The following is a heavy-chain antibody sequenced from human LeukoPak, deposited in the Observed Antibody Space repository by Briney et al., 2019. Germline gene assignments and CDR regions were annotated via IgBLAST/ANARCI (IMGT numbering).Heavy chain of an antibody. J-gene: IGHJ5*02. CDR1: GGSISSSGYY. CDR2: IYYSGST. V-gene: IGHV4-39*01. Sequence: SETLSLTCTVSGGSISSSGYYWGWIRQPPGKGLERIGSIYYSGSTYYNPSLKSRVTISVDTSKNQFSLKLSSVTAADTAVYYCARHGDFDCLLKIKNWFDPWGQGTLVTVSS. CDR3: ARHGDFDCLLKIKNWFDP. D-gene: IGHD3-9*01.